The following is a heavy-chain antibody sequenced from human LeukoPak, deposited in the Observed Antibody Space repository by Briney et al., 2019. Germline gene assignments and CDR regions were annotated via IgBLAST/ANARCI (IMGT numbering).Heavy chain of an antibody. CDR2: ISGSGDST. CDR1: GFTFINYA. Sequence: GGSLRLSCAASGFTFINYAMTWVRQAPGKGLGWVSAISGSGDSTFNADSVKGRFTISRDNSKNTLYLHMKSLRAEDTAVYFCAYYDGSGYYYGRLRYWGQGTPVTVSS. J-gene: IGHJ4*02. V-gene: IGHV3-23*01. CDR3: AYYDGSGYYYGRLRY. D-gene: IGHD3-22*01.